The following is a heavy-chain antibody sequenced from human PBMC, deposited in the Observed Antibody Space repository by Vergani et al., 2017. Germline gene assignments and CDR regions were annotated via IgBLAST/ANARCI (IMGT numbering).Heavy chain of an antibody. V-gene: IGHV3-33*01. CDR3: ARGSRLGYYYGMDV. Sequence: QVQLVESGGGVVQPGRSLRLSCAAPGFTFSSYGMHWVRQAPGKGREWVAVIWYDGSNKYYADSVKGRFTISRENSKNTVYLQMNSLRAEDTAVFYCARGSRLGYYYGMDVWGQGTTVTVSS. D-gene: IGHD3-10*01. J-gene: IGHJ6*02. CDR2: IWYDGSNK. CDR1: GFTFSSYG.